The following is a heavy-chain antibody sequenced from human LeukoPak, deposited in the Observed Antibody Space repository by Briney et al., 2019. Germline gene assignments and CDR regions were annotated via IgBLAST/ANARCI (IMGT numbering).Heavy chain of an antibody. D-gene: IGHD1-26*01. V-gene: IGHV4-61*02. CDR2: IYTSGST. J-gene: IGHJ5*02. CDR3: AGGSYPDWFDP. Sequence: SQTLSLTCTVSGGSISSGSYYWSWIRQPAGKGLEWIGRIYTSGSTNYNPSLKSRVTTSVDTSKNQFSLKLSSVTAADTAVYYCAGGSYPDWFDPWGQGTLVTVSS. CDR1: GGSISSGSYY.